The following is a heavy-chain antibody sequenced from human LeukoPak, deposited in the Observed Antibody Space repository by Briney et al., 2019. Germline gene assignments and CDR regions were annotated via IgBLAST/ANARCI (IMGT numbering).Heavy chain of an antibody. V-gene: IGHV4-59*01. D-gene: IGHD3-9*01. CDR1: AGSISSYY. CDR3: ARNDILTGYYIPGAFDI. CDR2: IYYSGNT. J-gene: IGHJ3*02. Sequence: SETLSLTCTVSAGSISSYYWSWIRQPPGKGLEWIGYIYYSGNTNYNPSLKSRVTISVDASKNQFSLKLSSVTAADTAVYYCARNDILTGYYIPGAFDIWGQGTMVTVSS.